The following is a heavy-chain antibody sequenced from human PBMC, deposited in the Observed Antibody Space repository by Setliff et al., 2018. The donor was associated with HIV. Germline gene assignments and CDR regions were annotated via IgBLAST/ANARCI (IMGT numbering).Heavy chain of an antibody. CDR1: AASVGSGAYY. CDR2: LYYSGSI. V-gene: IGHV4-61*08. Sequence: SSETLSLTCNVSAASVGSGAYYWSWIRQSPGKGLEWLGYLYYSGSIDYNPSLKTRVSISIDMSKNQFSLKMSSVTAADTVVYFCARGLRTSLVFFDSWGQGIQVTVSS. D-gene: IGHD2-8*01. CDR3: ARGLRTSLVFFDS. J-gene: IGHJ4*02.